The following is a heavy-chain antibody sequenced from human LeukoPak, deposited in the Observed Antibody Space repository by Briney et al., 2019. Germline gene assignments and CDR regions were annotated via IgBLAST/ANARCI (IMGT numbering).Heavy chain of an antibody. Sequence: SETLSLTCAVYGGSFSGYYWSWIRQPPGKGLEWIGEINHSGSTNYNPSLKSGITITVDTSKNQFSLKLSSVAAADTAVYSCARVTVKGYYYYYYLDVWGKGTTVTVSS. CDR1: GGSFSGYY. D-gene: IGHD4-11*01. V-gene: IGHV4-34*01. J-gene: IGHJ6*03. CDR3: ARVTVKGYYYYYYLDV. CDR2: INHSGST.